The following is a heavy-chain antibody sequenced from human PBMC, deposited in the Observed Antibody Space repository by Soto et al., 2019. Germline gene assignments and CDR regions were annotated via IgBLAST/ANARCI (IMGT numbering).Heavy chain of an antibody. CDR2: ISGSGGST. D-gene: IGHD3-22*01. J-gene: IGHJ6*02. V-gene: IGHV3-23*01. Sequence: VGSLRLSCAASGFTFSSYAMSWVRQAPGKGLEWVSAISGSGGSTYYADSVKGRFTISRDNSKNTLYLQMNSLRAEDKAVYYCALTAPPVYDSSGYRNYYYYGMDVCGQRTTVTVSS. CDR1: GFTFSSYA. CDR3: ALTAPPVYDSSGYRNYYYYGMDV.